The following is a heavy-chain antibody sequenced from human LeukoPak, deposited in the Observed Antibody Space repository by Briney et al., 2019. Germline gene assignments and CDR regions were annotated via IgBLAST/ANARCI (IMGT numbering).Heavy chain of an antibody. Sequence: GGSLRLSCAAAGFTRSAYDMSWVGRAPGKVPARVSYISSSGSTIYYADSVKGRFTISSDNAKNSLYLQMNSLRAEDTAVYYCASNSMVRGKGTDYWGQGTLVTVSS. CDR1: GFTRSAYD. J-gene: IGHJ4*02. V-gene: IGHV3-11*04. D-gene: IGHD3-10*01. CDR2: ISSSGSTI. CDR3: ASNSMVRGKGTDY.